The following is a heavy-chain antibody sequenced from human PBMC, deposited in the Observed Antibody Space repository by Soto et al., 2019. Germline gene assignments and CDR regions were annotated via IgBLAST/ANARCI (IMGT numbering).Heavy chain of an antibody. CDR3: ERPRGYTNSGMDV. CDR1: GCTFSNYC. Sequence: HPGGSVRLSGVDAGCTFSNYCRHWVRQAPGKGLLWVSRISGDGSSTNYAESVKGRFTISRDNAKNTLYLQMNSLRAEDTFVYYCERPRGYTNSGMDVWGQGTTDTVSS. CDR2: ISGDGSST. D-gene: IGHD5-12*01. J-gene: IGHJ6*02. V-gene: IGHV3-74*01.